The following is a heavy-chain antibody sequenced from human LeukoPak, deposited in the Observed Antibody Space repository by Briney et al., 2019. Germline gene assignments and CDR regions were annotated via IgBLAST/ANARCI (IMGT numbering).Heavy chain of an antibody. V-gene: IGHV3-7*01. J-gene: IGHJ3*02. CDR2: IKKEGSER. CDR1: GFSINNYW. Sequence: GGSLRLSCAASGFSINNYWMNWVRQAPGKGLEWVASIKKEGSERYYVDSVKGRFTISRDNTKNSLCLQMNTLRAEDTAVYYCARDLAGPPQEAFDIWGQGTMVTVSS. CDR3: ARDLAGPPQEAFDI.